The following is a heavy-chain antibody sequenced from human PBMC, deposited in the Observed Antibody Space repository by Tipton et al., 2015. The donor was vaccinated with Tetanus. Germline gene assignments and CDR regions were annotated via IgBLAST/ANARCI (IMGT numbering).Heavy chain of an antibody. Sequence: GLVKPSETLSLTCTVSGGSISTRNYFWGWIRQAPGKGLEWIGNIYYSGSTDYNPSLKSRVAISADTSKNQFSLKLSSVTAADTAVYYCARTWGVWVTSIDAFDIWGQGTKVAVSS. CDR3: ARTWGVWVTSIDAFDI. D-gene: IGHD3-16*01. CDR1: GGSISTRNYF. CDR2: IYYSGST. V-gene: IGHV4-39*01. J-gene: IGHJ3*02.